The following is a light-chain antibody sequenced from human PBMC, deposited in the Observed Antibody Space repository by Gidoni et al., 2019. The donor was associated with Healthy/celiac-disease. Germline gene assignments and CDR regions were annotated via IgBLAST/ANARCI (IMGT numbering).Light chain of an antibody. CDR3: QQSYSTPRT. CDR2: AAS. V-gene: IGKV1-39*01. Sequence: DIQMPPSPSSLSAAVGDRVTITCRASQSSSSYLNWYQQKPGKAPKLLIYAASSLQSGVPSRFSGSGAGTDFTLTISSLQPEDFATYYCQQSYSTPRTFXQXTKVXIK. CDR1: QSSSSY. J-gene: IGKJ1*01.